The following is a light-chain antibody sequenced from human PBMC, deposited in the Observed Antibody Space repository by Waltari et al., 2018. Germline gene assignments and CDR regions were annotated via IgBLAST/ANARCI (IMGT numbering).Light chain of an antibody. CDR2: PAS. V-gene: IGKV1-12*01. Sequence: DIQMTQSPSSVSASVVDRVTITCRASQDLNSWFPWYQQKPGQAPKLLIYPASTLHIGVPPRFSGSGSGTHFTLTISSLQAEDVAVYYCQQYYDTPPTTFGQGTKVEIK. CDR1: QDLNSW. J-gene: IGKJ1*01. CDR3: QQYYDTPPTT.